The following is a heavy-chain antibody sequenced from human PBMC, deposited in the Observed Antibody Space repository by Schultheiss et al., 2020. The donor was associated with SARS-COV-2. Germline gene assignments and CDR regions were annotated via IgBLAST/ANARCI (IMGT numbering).Heavy chain of an antibody. V-gene: IGHV3-23*01. CDR1: GFDLRVYA. CDR2: FGGPGAGA. J-gene: IGHJ4*02. D-gene: IGHD7-27*01. Sequence: GSLKISCAASGFDLRVYAMTWVRQAPGKGLEWVSSFGGPGAGAHYADSVKGRFTVSKDNSKNALLLQMNSLRAEDTGIYFCARDLSWGRDDWGQGTLVTVS. CDR3: ARDLSWGRDD.